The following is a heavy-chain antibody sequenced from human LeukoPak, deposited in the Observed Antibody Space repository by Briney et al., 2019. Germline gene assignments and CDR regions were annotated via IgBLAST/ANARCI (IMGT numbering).Heavy chain of an antibody. CDR3: ARHGQTGTPLLDNWFDP. D-gene: IGHD1-7*01. CDR2: IYHSGST. CDR1: GYSISSGYY. Sequence: SETLSLTCAVSGYSISSGYYWGWIRQPPGTGLEWIGSIYHSGSTYYNPSLKSRVTISVDTSKNQFSLKLSSVTAADTAVYYCARHGQTGTPLLDNWFDPWGQGTLVTVSS. V-gene: IGHV4-38-2*01. J-gene: IGHJ5*02.